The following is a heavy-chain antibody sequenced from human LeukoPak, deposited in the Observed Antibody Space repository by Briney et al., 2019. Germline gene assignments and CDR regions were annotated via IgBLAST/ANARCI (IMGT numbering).Heavy chain of an antibody. J-gene: IGHJ4*02. Sequence: ASVKVSCKASGYTFTSYYMHWVRQAPGQGLEWMGIINPSGGSTSYAQKFQGRVTMTRDTSTSTVYMELSSLRSEDTAVYYCATVGALGYFDYWGQGTLVTVSS. D-gene: IGHD1-26*01. CDR3: ATVGALGYFDY. V-gene: IGHV1-46*01. CDR1: GYTFTSYY. CDR2: INPSGGST.